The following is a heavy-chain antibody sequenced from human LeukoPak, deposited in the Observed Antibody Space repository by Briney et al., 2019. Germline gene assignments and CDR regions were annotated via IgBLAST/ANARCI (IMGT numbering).Heavy chain of an antibody. Sequence: GGSLRLSCAASGFTFSSYSMNWVRQAPGKGLEWVSSISSSSSYIYYTDSVKGRFTISRDNAKNSLYLQMNSLRAEDTAVYYCAREHCSGGSCYWTFDIWGQGTMVTVSS. J-gene: IGHJ3*02. CDR2: ISSSSSYI. CDR1: GFTFSSYS. V-gene: IGHV3-21*01. CDR3: AREHCSGGSCYWTFDI. D-gene: IGHD2-15*01.